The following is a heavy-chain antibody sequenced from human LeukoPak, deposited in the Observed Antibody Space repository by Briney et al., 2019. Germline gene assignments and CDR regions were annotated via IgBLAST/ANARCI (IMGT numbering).Heavy chain of an antibody. CDR3: ARGRGYYGSGSYYMRILAKQKKNYYYMDV. J-gene: IGHJ6*03. D-gene: IGHD3-10*01. V-gene: IGHV1-8*02. CDR1: GYTFTGYY. Sequence: ASVKVSSKASGYTFTGYYMHWVRQAPGQGLEWMGWISAYNGNTNYAQKFQGRVTMTRNTSISTAYMELSSLRSEDTAVYYCARGRGYYGSGSYYMRILAKQKKNYYYMDVWGKGTTVTISS. CDR2: ISAYNGNT.